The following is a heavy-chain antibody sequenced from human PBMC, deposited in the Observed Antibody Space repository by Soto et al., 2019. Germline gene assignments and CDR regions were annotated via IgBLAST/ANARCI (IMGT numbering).Heavy chain of an antibody. Sequence: QVQLVQSGAEVQKPGASVRVSCKASGYIFTNSYLHWVRQAPGQGLEWMGIINPSAGRTNYAQNFQGRVTMNAETSTSAVYMELSSLRSEDTAVYYCARETDILTGFVIDYWGQGTLVIVSS. CDR2: INPSAGRT. CDR1: GYIFTNSY. J-gene: IGHJ4*02. CDR3: ARETDILTGFVIDY. V-gene: IGHV1-46*01. D-gene: IGHD3-9*01.